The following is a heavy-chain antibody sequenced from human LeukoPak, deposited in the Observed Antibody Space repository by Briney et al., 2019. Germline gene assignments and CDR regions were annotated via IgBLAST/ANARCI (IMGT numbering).Heavy chain of an antibody. CDR3: AATGYSNTLFDY. CDR2: ISGSSSYI. J-gene: IGHJ4*02. V-gene: IGHV3-21*04. CDR1: GFTFSNS. D-gene: IGHD1-26*01. Sequence: GGSLRLSCAASGFTFSNSLNWVRQAPGKGLEWVSSISGSSSYIYYADSVKGRFTISRHNAKNSLYLQMNSLRAEDTAVYYCAATGYSNTLFDYWGQGTLVTVSS.